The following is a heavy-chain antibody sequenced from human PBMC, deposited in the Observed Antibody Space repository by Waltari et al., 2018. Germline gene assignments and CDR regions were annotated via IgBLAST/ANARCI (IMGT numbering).Heavy chain of an antibody. V-gene: IGHV3-15*02. J-gene: IGHJ1*01. D-gene: IGHD3-16*01. CDR1: GFAFCNGW. CDR2: SKGKIDGGTT. CDR3: VRDRWGEFIQ. Sequence: QQVQSGVTLVKPGGSLGLSCKASGFAFCNGWMSWVRQVPGKGLEWLGRSKGKIDGGTTVYSAPVKGRFTISRDDSGNTLFLQMNSLKIEDTAVYYCVRDRWGEFIQWGQGTLVGVSS.